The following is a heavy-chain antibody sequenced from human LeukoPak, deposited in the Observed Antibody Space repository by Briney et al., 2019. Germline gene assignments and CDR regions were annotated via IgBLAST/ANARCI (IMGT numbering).Heavy chain of an antibody. V-gene: IGHV1-24*01. J-gene: IGHJ4*02. Sequence: GASVKVSCKVSGYTLTELSMYWVRQAPGKGLEWMGGFDPEDGETIYAQKFQGRVTMTEDTSTDTAYMELSSLRSEDTAVYYCATDSCYYDSSGYYNCYFDYWGQGTLVTVSS. CDR3: ATDSCYYDSSGYYNCYFDY. CDR2: FDPEDGET. CDR1: GYTLTELS. D-gene: IGHD3-22*01.